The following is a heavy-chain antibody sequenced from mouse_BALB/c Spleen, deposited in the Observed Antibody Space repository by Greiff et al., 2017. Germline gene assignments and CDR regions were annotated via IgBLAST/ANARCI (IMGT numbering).Heavy chain of an antibody. Sequence: EVQGVESGGGLVQPGGSRKLSCAASGFTFSSFGMHWVRQAPEKGLEWVAYISSGSSTIYYADTVKGRFTISRDNPKNTLFLQMTSLRSEDTAMYYCARSLLRPAWFAYWGQGTLVTVSA. J-gene: IGHJ3*01. V-gene: IGHV5-17*02. CDR3: ARSLLRPAWFAY. CDR2: ISSGSSTI. CDR1: GFTFSSFG. D-gene: IGHD1-2*01.